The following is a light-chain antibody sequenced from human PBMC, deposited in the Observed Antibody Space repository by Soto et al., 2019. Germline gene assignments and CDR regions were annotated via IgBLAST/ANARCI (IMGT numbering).Light chain of an antibody. CDR1: QTISSW. CDR2: KAS. CDR3: QQYNTYSRT. Sequence: DIQMTQSPSTLSASVGDRVTISCRASQTISSWLAWYQQKPGKAPNLLIYKASTLQSGVPSRFSGSGSGTEFTLTIISLQPDDFATYYCQQYNTYSRTFGKGTKVEIE. V-gene: IGKV1-5*03. J-gene: IGKJ1*01.